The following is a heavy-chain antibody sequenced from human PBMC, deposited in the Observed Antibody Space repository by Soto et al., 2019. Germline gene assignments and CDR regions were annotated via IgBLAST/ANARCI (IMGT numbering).Heavy chain of an antibody. V-gene: IGHV3-23*01. CDR3: AKGPSREIQDSSGWSRVDY. CDR2: XSGRGGSK. J-gene: IGHJ4*02. Sequence: GGSLRLSXAASGFXFSSYAXXWVXQXXXXGXEWXXXXSGRGGSKDYAGSVQGRFTISRDKSKNTLYLQMNSLRAEDTAVYYGAKGPSREIQDSSGWSRVDYWGQGTLVTVSS. CDR1: GFXFSSYA. D-gene: IGHD6-19*01.